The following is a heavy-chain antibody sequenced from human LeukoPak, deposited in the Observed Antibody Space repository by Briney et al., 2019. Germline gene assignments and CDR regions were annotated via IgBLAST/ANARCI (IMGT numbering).Heavy chain of an antibody. CDR1: GRSINSYY. J-gene: IGHJ6*02. CDR3: ARDLGYSSSYYYGMDV. V-gene: IGHV4-59*01. Sequence: KSSETLSLTCTVSGRSINSYYWSWIRQPPGKGLEWIGYIYYSGSTNYNPPLKSRVTISVDTSKNQFSLKLRSVTAADTAVYYCARDLGYSSSYYYGMDVWGQGTTVTVSS. D-gene: IGHD6-13*01. CDR2: IYYSGST.